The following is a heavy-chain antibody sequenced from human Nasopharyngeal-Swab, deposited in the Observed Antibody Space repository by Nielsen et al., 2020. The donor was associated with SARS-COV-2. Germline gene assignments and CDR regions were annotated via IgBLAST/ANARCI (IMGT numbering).Heavy chain of an antibody. D-gene: IGHD3-3*01. Sequence: GESLKISCAASGFTFSDYYMSWIRQAPGKGLEWDSYISSSGSTIYYADSVKGRFTISRDNAKNSLYLQMNSLRAEDTAVYYCARDKFWSGYYSWFDPWGQGTLVTVSS. J-gene: IGHJ5*02. CDR3: ARDKFWSGYYSWFDP. CDR1: GFTFSDYY. CDR2: ISSSGSTI. V-gene: IGHV3-11*01.